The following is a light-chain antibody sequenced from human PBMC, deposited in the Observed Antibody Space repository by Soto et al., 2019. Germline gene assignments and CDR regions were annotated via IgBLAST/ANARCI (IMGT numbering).Light chain of an antibody. Sequence: EIVMTQSPATLSASPGERATLSCRASQSVSSNLAWYQQKPGQAPSLLIYGASTRATGTPARFSGSGSGTDFALTISRLEPEDFAVYYCQQYGSSPLTFGQGTRLEIK. J-gene: IGKJ5*01. V-gene: IGKV3-15*01. CDR1: QSVSSN. CDR3: QQYGSSPLT. CDR2: GAS.